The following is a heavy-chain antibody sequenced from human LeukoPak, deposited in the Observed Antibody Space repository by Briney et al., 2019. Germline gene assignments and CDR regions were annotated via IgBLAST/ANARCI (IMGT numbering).Heavy chain of an antibody. D-gene: IGHD6-19*01. Sequence: SETLSLTCTVSGGSISSYYWSWIRQPPGKGLEWIGYIYYSGSTNYNPSLKSRVTISVDTSKNQFFLKLSSVTAADTAVYYCARTGCRAVAGRACGMDVWGQGTTVTVSS. J-gene: IGHJ6*02. CDR2: IYYSGST. V-gene: IGHV4-59*08. CDR1: GGSISSYY. CDR3: ARTGCRAVAGRACGMDV.